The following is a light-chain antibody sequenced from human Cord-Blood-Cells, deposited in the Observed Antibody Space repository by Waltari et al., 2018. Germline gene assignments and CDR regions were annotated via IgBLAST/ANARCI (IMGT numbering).Light chain of an antibody. Sequence: IVLTQSPGTLSLSPGERATLSCRASQSVSSSYLAWYQQKPVQAPRLLIYGASSRATGIPDRFSGSGSGTDFTLTISRLEPEDFAVYYCQQYGSSPPITFGPGTKVDIK. CDR3: QQYGSSPPIT. J-gene: IGKJ3*01. V-gene: IGKV3-20*01. CDR1: QSVSSSY. CDR2: GAS.